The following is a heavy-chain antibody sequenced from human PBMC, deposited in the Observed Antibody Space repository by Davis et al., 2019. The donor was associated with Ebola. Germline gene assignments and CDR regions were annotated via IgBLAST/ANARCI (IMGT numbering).Heavy chain of an antibody. CDR3: AKDFYDTTRRYFDY. V-gene: IGHV3-30*02. CDR1: GFTFSSYG. D-gene: IGHD2/OR15-2a*01. J-gene: IGHJ4*02. Sequence: GGSLRLSCAASGFTFSSYGIHWVRQAPGKGLEWVASIRYDGSNKYYADSVKGRFTISRDNSENTLYLQMNSLRAEDTSVYYCAKDFYDTTRRYFDYWGQGTLVTVSS. CDR2: IRYDGSNK.